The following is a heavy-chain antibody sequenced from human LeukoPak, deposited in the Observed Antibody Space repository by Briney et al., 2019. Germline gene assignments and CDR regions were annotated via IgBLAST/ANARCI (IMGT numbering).Heavy chain of an antibody. CDR2: ISSSGSTI. V-gene: IGHV3-48*03. D-gene: IGHD3-10*01. J-gene: IGHJ3*02. CDR3: AGALLVRGVSDAFDI. CDR1: GFTFSRYE. Sequence: GGSLRLSCAASGFTFSRYEMNWVRQAPGKGLEWVSYISSSGSTIYYADSVKGRFTISRDNAKNSLYLQMNSLRAEDTAVYYCAGALLVRGVSDAFDIWGQGTMVTVSS.